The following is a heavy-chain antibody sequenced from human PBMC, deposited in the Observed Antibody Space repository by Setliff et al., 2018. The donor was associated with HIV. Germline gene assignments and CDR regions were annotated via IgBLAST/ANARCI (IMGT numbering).Heavy chain of an antibody. Sequence: ETLSLTCAVSGDSIGTYSWHWLRQPPGKGLEWVSYISGLGGGTIYYADSVRGRFTISRDDAEKSVYLQMNSLRAEDTAVYYCARAGVVEGYYYYYYMDVWGKGTTVTVSS. CDR1: GDSIGTYS. CDR2: ISGLGGGTI. CDR3: ARAGVVEGYYYYYYMDV. D-gene: IGHD2-15*01. V-gene: IGHV3-48*01. J-gene: IGHJ6*03.